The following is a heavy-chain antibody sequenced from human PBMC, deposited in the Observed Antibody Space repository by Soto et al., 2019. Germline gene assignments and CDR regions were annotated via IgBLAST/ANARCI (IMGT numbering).Heavy chain of an antibody. D-gene: IGHD2-21*01. V-gene: IGHV4-31*03. J-gene: IGHJ4*02. Sequence: SETLSLTCSVSGGCITTGGTYWSWARLLPGKGLQWVGYIYYTGAAYHNPTLQSRVTISLDTSVNHFSLKLTSVTAADTAVYYCASGPLETISFDFWGQGRQVTVFS. CDR1: GGCITTGGTY. CDR2: IYYTGAA. CDR3: ASGPLETISFDF.